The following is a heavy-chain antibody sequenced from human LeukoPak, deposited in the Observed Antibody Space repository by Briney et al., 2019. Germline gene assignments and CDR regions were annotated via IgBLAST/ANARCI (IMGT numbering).Heavy chain of an antibody. D-gene: IGHD3-10*01. J-gene: IGHJ6*03. Sequence: PGGSLRLSCAASGFTFSTYAMSWVRQAPGKGLEWVSSISGSGGYTYYADSVKGRFTISRDNSKNTLFLQMNSLRAEDTAVYSCGGGGFGEAYYYYHYMDVWGKGTTVTVSS. CDR2: ISGSGGYT. CDR1: GFTFSTYA. V-gene: IGHV3-23*01. CDR3: GGGGFGEAYYYYHYMDV.